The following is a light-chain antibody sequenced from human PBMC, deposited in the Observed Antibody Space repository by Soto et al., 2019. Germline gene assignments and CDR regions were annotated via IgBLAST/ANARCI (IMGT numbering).Light chain of an antibody. J-gene: IGLJ2*01. CDR2: DDR. Sequence: SYELTQPPSVSVAPGQPARITCGGSNIGRKSVHWYQQKPGQAPVVVVYDDRYRPSGISERFSGSNSGNTATLTISRVEDGDEADYYCQLWDSTSDHVVFGGGTKLTVL. CDR3: QLWDSTSDHVV. CDR1: NIGRKS. V-gene: IGLV3-21*02.